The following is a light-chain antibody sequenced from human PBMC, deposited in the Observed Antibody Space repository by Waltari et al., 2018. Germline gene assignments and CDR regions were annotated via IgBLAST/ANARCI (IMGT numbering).Light chain of an antibody. CDR1: QSVSSD. CDR3: QHYVNLPVT. CDR2: AAS. Sequence: EIELTQSPGTLSLSPGEGATLSCRASQSVSSDLAWYQQKPGQAPRLLIYAASTRATCVPDSFSGSGSGTDFSLTISRLDPEDFAVYYCQHYVNLPVTFGQGTKVEI. V-gene: IGKV3-20*01. J-gene: IGKJ1*01.